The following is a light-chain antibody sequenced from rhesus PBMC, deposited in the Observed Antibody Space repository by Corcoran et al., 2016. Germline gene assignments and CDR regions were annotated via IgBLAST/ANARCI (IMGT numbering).Light chain of an antibody. CDR2: GAS. V-gene: IGKV3-24*04. CDR3: LQSSNWPYS. J-gene: IGKJ2*01. Sequence: EIVMTQSPATLALSPGERATLSCRASQSVSSYLAWYPQKPGQAPRLLIYGASNRATGIPDRFSGSGSGTEFTLTISSLEPEDVGVYFCLQSSNWPYSFGQGTKVEIK. CDR1: QSVSSY.